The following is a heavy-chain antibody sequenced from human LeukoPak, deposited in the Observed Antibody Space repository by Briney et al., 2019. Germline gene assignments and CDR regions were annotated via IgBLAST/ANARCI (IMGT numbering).Heavy chain of an antibody. CDR1: GYTFTSYG. J-gene: IGHJ5*02. CDR3: ARVSTPLFASGYYTGRAYDWFDP. V-gene: IGHV1-69*05. CDR2: IIPIFGTA. Sequence: GASVKVSCKASGYTFTSYGISWVRQAPGQGLEWMGRIIPIFGTANYAQKFQGRVTITTDESTSTAYMELSSLRSEDTAVYYCARVSTPLFASGYYTGRAYDWFDPWGQGTLVTVSS. D-gene: IGHD3-3*01.